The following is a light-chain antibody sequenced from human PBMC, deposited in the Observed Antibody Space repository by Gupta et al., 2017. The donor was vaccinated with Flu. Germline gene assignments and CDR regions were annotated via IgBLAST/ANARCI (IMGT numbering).Light chain of an antibody. J-gene: IGKJ1*01. V-gene: IGKV2-28*01. CDR2: LGS. CDR3: KQARQTPRT. CDR1: QSLLHSNGYNY. Sequence: DIVMTQSLLSLPVTPGEPASISCSSRQSLLHSNGYNYLDWHVQKPGQSPQLLIYLGSNRASGVPDRFSGSGSGTDFTLKISRVEAEDVGIYYCKQARQTPRTFGQGTKVEIK.